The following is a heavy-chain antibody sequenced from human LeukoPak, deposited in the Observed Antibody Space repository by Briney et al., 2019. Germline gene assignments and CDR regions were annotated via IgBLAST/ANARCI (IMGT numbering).Heavy chain of an antibody. Sequence: SETLSLTCAVYGGSFSGYYWSWIRQPPGKGLEWIGEINHSGSTNYNPSLKSRVTISVDTSKNQFSLKLSSVTAADTAVYYCARQNPSGGFLEWGFDYWGQGTLVTVSS. CDR2: INHSGST. CDR1: GGSFSGYY. J-gene: IGHJ4*02. CDR3: ARQNPSGGFLEWGFDY. D-gene: IGHD3-3*01. V-gene: IGHV4-34*01.